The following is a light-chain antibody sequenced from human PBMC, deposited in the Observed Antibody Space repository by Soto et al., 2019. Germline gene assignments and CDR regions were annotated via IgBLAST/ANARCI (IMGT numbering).Light chain of an antibody. CDR2: DAS. J-gene: IGKJ4*01. CDR1: QSVSGS. Sequence: PGEKATLSCRASQSVSGSLGWYQQKPGQAPRLIIYDASVRATGIPARFSGSGSGTDFTLTISSLEPEDFAVYYCQEGTYWPAFGGGPKVEIK. V-gene: IGKV3-11*01. CDR3: QEGTYWPA.